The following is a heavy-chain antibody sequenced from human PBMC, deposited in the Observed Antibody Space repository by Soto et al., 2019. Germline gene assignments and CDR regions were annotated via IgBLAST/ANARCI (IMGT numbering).Heavy chain of an antibody. CDR2: ISSSRSTI. V-gene: IGHV3-48*01. CDR3: ARDCPGSSTSCYGKEWFDS. J-gene: IGHJ5*01. D-gene: IGHD2-2*01. Sequence: EVQLVESGGGLVQPGGSLRLSCAASGFTFSSYSMNWVRQAPGKGLEWVSYISSSRSTIYYADSVKGRFTISRDNAKNALYLQMNSLRAEDTAVYYCARDCPGSSTSCYGKEWFDSWGHGTLVTVSS. CDR1: GFTFSSYS.